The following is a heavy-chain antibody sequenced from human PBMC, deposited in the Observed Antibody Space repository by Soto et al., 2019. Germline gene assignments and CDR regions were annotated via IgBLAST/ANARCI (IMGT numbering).Heavy chain of an antibody. D-gene: IGHD6-6*01. J-gene: IGHJ3*02. CDR1: GFTFSGYA. Sequence: GGSLRLSCAASGFTFSGYAMHWVRQASGKGLEWVGRIRSKANSYATADAASVKGRFTISRDDSKNTAYLQMNSLKTEDTAVYYCSRLLYSSSSGDAFDIWGQGTMVTVSS. V-gene: IGHV3-73*01. CDR2: IRSKANSYAT. CDR3: SRLLYSSSSGDAFDI.